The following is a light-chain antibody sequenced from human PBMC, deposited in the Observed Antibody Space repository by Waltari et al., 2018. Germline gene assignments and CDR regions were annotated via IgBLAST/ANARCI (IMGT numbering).Light chain of an antibody. CDR1: RSNIGTNY. CDR2: ENN. Sequence: QSLLTQPPSVSAAPGQKVTISCSGSRSNIGTNYVSWYQQLPGKAPKLLIYENNKRPSGIPDRFSGSKSGTSATLGITGVQTGDEADYYCGTWDTSLSAGVFGGGTKLTVL. CDR3: GTWDTSLSAGV. J-gene: IGLJ3*02. V-gene: IGLV1-51*02.